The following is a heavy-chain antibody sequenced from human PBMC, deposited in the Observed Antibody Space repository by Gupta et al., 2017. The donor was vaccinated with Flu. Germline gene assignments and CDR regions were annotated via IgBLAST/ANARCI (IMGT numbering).Heavy chain of an antibody. CDR2: ISWNSGSI. V-gene: IGHV3-9*01. CDR1: GFTFDDYA. CDR3: AKGIVGATINFDY. J-gene: IGHJ4*02. D-gene: IGHD1-26*01. Sequence: EVQLVESGRGLVQPGRSLRLSCAASGFTFDDYAMHWVRQAPGKGLEWVSGISWNSGSIGYADSVKGRFTISRDNAKNSLYLQMNSLRAEDTALYYCAKGIVGATINFDYWGQGTLVTVSS.